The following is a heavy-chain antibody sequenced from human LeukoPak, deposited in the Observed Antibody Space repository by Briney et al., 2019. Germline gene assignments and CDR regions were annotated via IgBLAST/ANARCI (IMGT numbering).Heavy chain of an antibody. CDR3: ARRIGYYFDY. V-gene: IGHV4-39*01. CDR2: IYYSGST. J-gene: IGHJ4*02. CDR1: GGSISSSSYY. Sequence: SETLSLTRTVSGGSISSSSYYWGWIRQPPGKGLEWIGSIYYSGSTYYNPSLKSRVTISVDTSKNQFSLKLSSVTAADTAVYYCARRIGYYFDYWGQGTLVTVSS. D-gene: IGHD2-15*01.